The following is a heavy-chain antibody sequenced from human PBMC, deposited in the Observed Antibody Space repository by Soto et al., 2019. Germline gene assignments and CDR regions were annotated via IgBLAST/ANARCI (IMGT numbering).Heavy chain of an antibody. CDR2: ISGSGGST. Sequence: GGSLRLSCAASGFTFSSYAMSWVRQAPGKGLEWVSAISGSGGSTYYADSVKGRFTISRDNSKNTLYLQMNSLRAEDTAVYYCANGGDEVYSAWRHFDYWGQGTLVNAPQ. D-gene: IGHD3-16*01. CDR3: ANGGDEVYSAWRHFDY. J-gene: IGHJ4*02. V-gene: IGHV3-23*01. CDR1: GFTFSSYA.